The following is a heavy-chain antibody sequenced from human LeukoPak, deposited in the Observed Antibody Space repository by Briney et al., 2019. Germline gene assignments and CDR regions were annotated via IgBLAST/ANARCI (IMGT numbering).Heavy chain of an antibody. V-gene: IGHV3-66*01. Sequence: GGSLRLSCAASGFTVSRNYMTWVRQAPGKGLEWVSVIYSDGDTYYVDSVKGRFTISRDNSKNTLYLQMNSLRAEDTAVYYCARGPWASFDYWGQGTLLTVSS. CDR1: GFTVSRNY. D-gene: IGHD3-16*01. CDR3: ARGPWASFDY. J-gene: IGHJ4*02. CDR2: IYSDGDT.